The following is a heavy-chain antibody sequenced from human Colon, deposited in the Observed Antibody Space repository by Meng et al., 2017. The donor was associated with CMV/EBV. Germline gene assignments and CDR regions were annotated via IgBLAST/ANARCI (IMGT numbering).Heavy chain of an antibody. Sequence: QVQLQQSGPXLVKPXXXLSLTCAXSGDSVSSNSAAWNWIRQSPSRGLEWLGRTYYRSKWYNDYAVSVKSRITINPDTSKNQFSLQLNSVTPEDTAVYYCARDSSSSAYSPFDYWGQGPLVTVSS. V-gene: IGHV6-1*01. CDR2: TYYRSKWYN. D-gene: IGHD3-22*01. J-gene: IGHJ4*02. CDR1: GDSVSSNSAA. CDR3: ARDSSSSAYSPFDY.